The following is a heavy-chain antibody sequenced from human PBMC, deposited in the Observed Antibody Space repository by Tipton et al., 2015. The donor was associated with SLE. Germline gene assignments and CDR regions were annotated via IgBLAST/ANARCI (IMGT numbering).Heavy chain of an antibody. D-gene: IGHD2-15*01. CDR3: AREVGARDAFDI. CDR2: NRYTGNT. CDR1: GGSISYY. J-gene: IGHJ3*02. Sequence: TLSLTCTVSGGSISYYWSWIRQPPGKGLEWIGYNRYTGNTNYNPSLKSRVTISVDTSKNQFSLKLSSVTAADTAVYYCAREVGARDAFDIWGQGTMVTVSS. V-gene: IGHV4-59*01.